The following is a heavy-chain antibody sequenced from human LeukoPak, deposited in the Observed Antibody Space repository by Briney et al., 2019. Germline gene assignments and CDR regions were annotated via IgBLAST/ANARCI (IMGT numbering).Heavy chain of an antibody. CDR1: GGTFSSYA. Sequence: SVKVSCKASGGTFSSYAISWVRQAPGQGLEWMGGIIPIFGTANYAQKFQGRVTITADESTSTAYMELRSLRSDDTAVYYCARNRLRYFDWLTGANWFDPWGQGTLVTVSS. V-gene: IGHV1-69*13. CDR3: ARNRLRYFDWLTGANWFDP. D-gene: IGHD3-9*01. J-gene: IGHJ5*02. CDR2: IIPIFGTA.